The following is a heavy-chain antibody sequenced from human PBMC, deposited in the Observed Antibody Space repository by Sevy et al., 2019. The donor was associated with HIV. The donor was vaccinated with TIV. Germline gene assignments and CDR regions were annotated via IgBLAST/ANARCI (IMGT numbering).Heavy chain of an antibody. V-gene: IGHV3-23*01. D-gene: IGHD2-8*01. J-gene: IGHJ4*02. CDR3: AREGCTRPHDY. CDR2: LSFGCGKI. Sequence: GGSLRLSCVVSGFNFSIYSMSWVRQAPGKGLEWVSTLSFGCGKINYADSVKGRFIISRDDSKNTLYLQMNSLRAEDTAVYFCAREGCTRPHDYWGQGTLVTVSS. CDR1: GFNFSIYS.